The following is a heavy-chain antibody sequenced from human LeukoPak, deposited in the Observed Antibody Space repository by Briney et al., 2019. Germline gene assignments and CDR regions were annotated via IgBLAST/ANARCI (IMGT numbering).Heavy chain of an antibody. Sequence: GGSLRLSCAASGFSFSTYYANWVRQAPGKGLGWVSCISSSSTYIFYADSVRGRFAISRDNAKNSLYLQMNSLRADDTAVYYCVRENHGSFDYWGQGSLVTVSS. CDR2: ISSSSTYI. V-gene: IGHV3-21*01. CDR1: GFSFSTYY. D-gene: IGHD1-14*01. J-gene: IGHJ4*02. CDR3: VRENHGSFDY.